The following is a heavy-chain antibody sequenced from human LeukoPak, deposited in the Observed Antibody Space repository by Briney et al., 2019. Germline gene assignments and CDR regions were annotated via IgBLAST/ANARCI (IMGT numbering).Heavy chain of an antibody. D-gene: IGHD4-17*01. CDR2: ISGSGGST. V-gene: IGHV3-23*01. CDR1: GFTFSSYG. CDR3: ATKASTVTTTLRPVDY. J-gene: IGHJ4*02. Sequence: GGSLRLSCAASGFTFSSYGMSWVRQAPGKGLEWVSAISGSGGSTYYADSVKGRFTISRDNSKNTLYLQMISLRVEDTAVYYCATKASTVTTTLRPVDYWGQGALVTVSS.